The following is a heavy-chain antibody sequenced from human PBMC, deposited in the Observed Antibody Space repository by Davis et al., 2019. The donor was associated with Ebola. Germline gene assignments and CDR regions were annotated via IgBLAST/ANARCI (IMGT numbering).Heavy chain of an antibody. CDR2: ISYDGNHK. Sequence: PGGSLRLSCAASGFTFSSYGMHWVRQAPGKGLEWVAVISYDGNHKYYLDSVKGRFTVSRDNSKNTLFLQMNSLRAEDTAVYYCAKGPRIAARLFLDSPDYWGQGTLVTVSS. CDR3: AKGPRIAARLFLDSPDY. CDR1: GFTFSSYG. V-gene: IGHV3-30*18. J-gene: IGHJ4*02. D-gene: IGHD6-6*01.